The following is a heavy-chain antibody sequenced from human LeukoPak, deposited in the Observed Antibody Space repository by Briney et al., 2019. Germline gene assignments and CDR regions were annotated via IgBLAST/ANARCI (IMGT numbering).Heavy chain of an antibody. CDR2: ISYDGSNK. CDR3: ARETEAFDY. V-gene: IGHV3-30-3*01. Sequence: GGSLRLSCAAFRFTFSRHAMHWVRQAPGKGLEWVAVISYDGSNKYYADSVKGRFTISRDNSKNTLYLQMNSLRGEDTAVYYCARETEAFDYWGQGTLVTVSS. J-gene: IGHJ4*02. CDR1: RFTFSRHA.